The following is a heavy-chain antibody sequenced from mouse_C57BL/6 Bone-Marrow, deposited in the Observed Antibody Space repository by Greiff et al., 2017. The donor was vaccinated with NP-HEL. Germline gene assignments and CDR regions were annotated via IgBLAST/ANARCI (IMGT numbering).Heavy chain of an antibody. CDR3: ARSGHYSNPPYAMDY. V-gene: IGHV1-53*01. Sequence: QVHVKQPGTELVKPGASVKLSCKASGYTFTSYWMHWVKQRPGQGLEWIGNINPSNGGTNYNEKFKSKATLTVDKSSSTAYMQLSSLTSEDSAVYYCARSGHYSNPPYAMDYWGQGTSVTVSS. CDR2: INPSNGGT. J-gene: IGHJ4*01. CDR1: GYTFTSYW. D-gene: IGHD2-5*01.